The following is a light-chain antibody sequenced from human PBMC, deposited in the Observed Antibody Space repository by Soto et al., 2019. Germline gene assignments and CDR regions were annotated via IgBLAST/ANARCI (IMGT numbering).Light chain of an antibody. Sequence: DIRMTQSPSTLSASVGDGVTITCRASQSIRTWLACYQQKPGKAPKLLIYDASTLESGVPARFSGSGSGTAFTLTLSSLQRDDLATYHRQQYSFCLNTFGQGTMLEIK. CDR1: QSIRTW. V-gene: IGKV1-5*01. CDR3: QQYSFCLNT. CDR2: DAS. J-gene: IGKJ2*01.